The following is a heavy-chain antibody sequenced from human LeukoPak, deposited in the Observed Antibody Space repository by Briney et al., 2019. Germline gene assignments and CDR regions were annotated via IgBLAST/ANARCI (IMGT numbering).Heavy chain of an antibody. CDR2: IIPILGIA. D-gene: IGHD3-22*01. J-gene: IGHJ4*02. CDR3: ASYYDSSGPFDY. V-gene: IGHV1-69*04. CDR1: GGTFSSYA. Sequence: ASVKVSRKASGGTFSSYAISWVRQAPGQGLEWMGRIIPILGIANYAQKFQGRVTITADKSTSTAYMELSSLRSEDTAVYYCASYYDSSGPFDYWGQGTLVTVSS.